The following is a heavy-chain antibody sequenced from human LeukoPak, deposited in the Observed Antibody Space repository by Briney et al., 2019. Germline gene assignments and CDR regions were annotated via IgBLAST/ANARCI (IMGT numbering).Heavy chain of an antibody. CDR2: ISGSGGST. CDR1: GFTFSSYA. V-gene: IGHV3-23*01. D-gene: IGHD6-13*01. Sequence: GGSLRLSCAASGFTFSSYAMSWVRQAPGKGLEWVSAISGSGGSTYYADSVKGRFTISRDNAQNSLYLQMNSLRAEDTAVYYCARIPYSSSSGAFDIWGQGTMVTVSS. CDR3: ARIPYSSSSGAFDI. J-gene: IGHJ3*02.